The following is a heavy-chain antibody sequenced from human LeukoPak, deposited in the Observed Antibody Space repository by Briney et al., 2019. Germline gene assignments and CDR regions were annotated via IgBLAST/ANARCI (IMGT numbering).Heavy chain of an antibody. CDR1: GFTFTTYW. Sequence: GGSLRLSCAASGFTFTTYWMNRVRQAPGKGLEWVANIKQDGSEKYYVDSVKGRFTLSRDSAKNSLYLQMNSLRAEDTAVYYCARAEWSNWYFDLWGRGTLVTVSS. CDR3: ARAEWSNWYFDL. D-gene: IGHD3-3*01. CDR2: IKQDGSEK. J-gene: IGHJ2*01. V-gene: IGHV3-7*03.